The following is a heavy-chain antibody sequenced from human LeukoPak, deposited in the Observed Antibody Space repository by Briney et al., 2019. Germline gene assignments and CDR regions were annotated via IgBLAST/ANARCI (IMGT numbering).Heavy chain of an antibody. J-gene: IGHJ4*02. Sequence: GGSLRLSCAASGFTFSSYAMSWVCQAPGKGLEWVSAISGSGGSTYYADSVKGRFTISRDNSKNTLYLQMNSLRAEDTAVYYCAKMMSSVTYYYDSSGYWENSYFDYWGQGTLVTVSS. V-gene: IGHV3-23*01. CDR2: ISGSGGST. D-gene: IGHD3-22*01. CDR1: GFTFSSYA. CDR3: AKMMSSVTYYYDSSGYWENSYFDY.